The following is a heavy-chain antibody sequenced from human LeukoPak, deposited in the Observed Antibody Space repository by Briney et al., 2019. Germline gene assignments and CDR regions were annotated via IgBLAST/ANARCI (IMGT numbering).Heavy chain of an antibody. V-gene: IGHV5-51*01. D-gene: IGHD1-20*01. CDR1: GYSFTSYW. J-gene: IGHJ4*02. CDR2: IYPGDSDT. CDR3: ARPSFYSITGTYYFDY. Sequence: GESLKISCKGSGYSFTSYWIGWVRQMPGKGLEWMGVIYPGDSDTRYSPSFQGQVTISADKSISTAYLQWSSLKASDTAMYYCARPSFYSITGTYYFDYWGQGTLVTVSS.